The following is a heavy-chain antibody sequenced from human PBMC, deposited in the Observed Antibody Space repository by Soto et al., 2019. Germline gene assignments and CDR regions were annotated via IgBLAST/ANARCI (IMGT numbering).Heavy chain of an antibody. J-gene: IGHJ4*02. D-gene: IGHD3-22*01. CDR2: ISYDGSNK. CDR1: GFTFSSYG. V-gene: IGHV3-30*18. Sequence: GGPLRLSCAASGFTFSSYGMHWVRQAPGKGLEWVAVISYDGSNKYYADSVKGRFTISRDNSKNTLYLQMNSLRAEDTAVYYCAKERRHYYDSSGYWLDYWGQGTLVTVSS. CDR3: AKERRHYYDSSGYWLDY.